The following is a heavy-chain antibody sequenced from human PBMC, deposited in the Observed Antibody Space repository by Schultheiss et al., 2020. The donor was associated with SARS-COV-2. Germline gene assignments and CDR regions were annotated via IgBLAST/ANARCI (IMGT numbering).Heavy chain of an antibody. CDR1: GGSISSSSYY. D-gene: IGHD4-17*01. V-gene: IGHV4-39*07. Sequence: SETLSLTCTVSGGSISSSSYYWGWIRQPPGKGLEWIGSIYYSGSTYYNPSLKSRITISIDTSKSQFSLKLSSVTAADTAVYYCARGVVEDYGDYASLYYYYYYVDVWGKGSTVTVAS. CDR2: IYYSGST. CDR3: ARGVVEDYGDYASLYYYYYYVDV. J-gene: IGHJ6*03.